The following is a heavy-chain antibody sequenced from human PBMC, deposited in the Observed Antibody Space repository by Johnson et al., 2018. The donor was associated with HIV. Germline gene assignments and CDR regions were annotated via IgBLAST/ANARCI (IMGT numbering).Heavy chain of an antibody. D-gene: IGHD6-13*01. V-gene: IGHV3-66*01. CDR2: IYRAGST. CDR1: GFSISSNY. CDR3: AKGGEVWYGAFDF. J-gene: IGHJ3*01. Sequence: VQLVESGGGLVQPGGSLRLSCAASGFSISSNYMSWIRQAPGKGLEWVSVIYRAGSTYYADSVKDRFTISRDISKNTLFLQMNNLRAEDTAVYYCAKGGEVWYGAFDFWGQGTMAIVSS.